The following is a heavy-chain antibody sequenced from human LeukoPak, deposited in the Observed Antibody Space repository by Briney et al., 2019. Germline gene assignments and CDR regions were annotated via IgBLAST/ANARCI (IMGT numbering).Heavy chain of an antibody. J-gene: IGHJ4*02. CDR2: ISTSNGDT. D-gene: IGHD3-16*01. CDR1: GYTFTNYG. V-gene: IGHV1-18*01. Sequence: GASVKASCQASGYTFTNYGINWVRQAPGQGLEWMGWISTSNGDTTYTQKFQGRVIMTTDTSTNTAYMEVRSLRSDDTAIYYCAREGLGELTLDYWGQGTLVIVST. CDR3: AREGLGELTLDY.